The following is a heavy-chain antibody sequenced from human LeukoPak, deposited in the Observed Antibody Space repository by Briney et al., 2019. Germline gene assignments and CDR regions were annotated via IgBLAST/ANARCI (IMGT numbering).Heavy chain of an antibody. CDR2: IWSDGSNK. J-gene: IGHJ3*02. CDR1: GFTFSGYG. Sequence: GGSLRLSCAASGFTFSGYGMHWVRQAPGKGLEWVALIWSDGSNKYYTDSVKGRFTISRDNAKNLLYLQMDSLRADDTAVYYCARDSGPADPEAFDIWGQGTMVTVSS. D-gene: IGHD1-14*01. V-gene: IGHV3-33*01. CDR3: ARDSGPADPEAFDI.